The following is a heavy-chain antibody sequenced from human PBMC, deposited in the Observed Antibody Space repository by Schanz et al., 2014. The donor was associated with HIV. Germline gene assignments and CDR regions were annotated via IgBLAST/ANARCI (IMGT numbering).Heavy chain of an antibody. CDR3: VRDAAGRFSDRSPGY. CDR2: ISYDGRNK. Sequence: QLVESGGGLIQPGGSLRLSCVFSGFTVSNNHLSWVRQAPGKGLEWVAVISYDGRNKYYADSVKGRFTISRDNSKNTLYLQVKSLRVEDTAVYYCVRDAAGRFSDRSPGYWDQGTLVIVSS. D-gene: IGHD2-15*01. V-gene: IGHV3-30*03. CDR1: GFTVSNNH. J-gene: IGHJ4*01.